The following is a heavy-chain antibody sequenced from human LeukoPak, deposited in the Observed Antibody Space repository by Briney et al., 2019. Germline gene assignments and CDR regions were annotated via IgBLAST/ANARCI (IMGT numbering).Heavy chain of an antibody. CDR1: GFTFSSYA. J-gene: IGHJ4*02. CDR2: ISGSGGST. V-gene: IGHV3-23*01. Sequence: GGSLRLSCAASGFTFSSYAMSWVRQAPGKGLEWASAISGSGGSTYYADPVKGRFTISRDNSKNTLYLQMNSLRAEDTAVYYCAKPGEYSSGWNFDYWGQGTLVTVSS. D-gene: IGHD6-25*01. CDR3: AKPGEYSSGWNFDY.